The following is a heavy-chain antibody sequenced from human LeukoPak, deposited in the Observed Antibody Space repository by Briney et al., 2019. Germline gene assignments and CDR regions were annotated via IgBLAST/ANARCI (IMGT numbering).Heavy chain of an antibody. J-gene: IGHJ4*02. CDR1: GGSISSTNW. CDR2: VHLDGRT. Sequence: LETLSLTCGVSGGSISSTNWWTWIRQPPGKGLEWIGEVHLDGRTNYNPSLESRLTMSVDLSENHISLKLTSVTAADTAVYYCAREGGFYRPLDYTGQGTLVTVSS. V-gene: IGHV4-4*02. CDR3: AREGGFYRPLDY. D-gene: IGHD3-3*01.